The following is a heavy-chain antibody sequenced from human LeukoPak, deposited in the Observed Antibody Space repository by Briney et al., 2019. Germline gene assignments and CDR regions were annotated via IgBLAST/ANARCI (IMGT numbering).Heavy chain of an antibody. V-gene: IGHV3-48*03. CDR2: ISSSGSTI. J-gene: IGHJ4*02. CDR3: ARDRGGGYCSGGSCYFDY. CDR1: GFTFSSYE. D-gene: IGHD2-15*01. Sequence: GGSLRLSCAAYGFTFSSYEMNWVRQAPGKGLEWVSYISSSGSTIYYADSVKGRFTISRDNAKNSLYLQMNSLRAEDTAVYYCARDRGGGYCSGGSCYFDYWGQGTLVTVS.